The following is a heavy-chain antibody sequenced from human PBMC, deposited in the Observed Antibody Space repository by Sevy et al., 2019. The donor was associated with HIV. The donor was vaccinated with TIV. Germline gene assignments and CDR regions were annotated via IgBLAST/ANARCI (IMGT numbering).Heavy chain of an antibody. Sequence: GGSLRLSCAASGLTLTTTGMSWVRQAPGKGLEWVAGVTSDGTTYYADSVRDRFTVSRDNSMNTLYLQLNSLRADDTAVIYCAGGYTTMMTDFDYWGQGTLVTVSS. V-gene: IGHV3-23*01. J-gene: IGHJ4*02. CDR2: VTSDGTT. D-gene: IGHD3-16*01. CDR3: AGGYTTMMTDFDY. CDR1: GLTLTTTG.